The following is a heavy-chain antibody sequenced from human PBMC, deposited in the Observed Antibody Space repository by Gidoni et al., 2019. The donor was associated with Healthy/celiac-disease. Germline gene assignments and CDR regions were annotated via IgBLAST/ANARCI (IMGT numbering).Heavy chain of an antibody. V-gene: IGHV1-69*01. CDR1: GSTFSSYA. J-gene: IGHJ4*02. CDR2: IIPIFGTA. D-gene: IGHD2-8*01. CDR3: ALRPRSCTNGVCYFPSYPAYYFDY. Sequence: QVQLVQSGAEVKKSGSSVKVSCKASGSTFSSYAMSWVRQAPGQGREWMGGIIPIFGTANYAQKFQGRVTITADESTSTAYMELSSLRSEDTAVYYCALRPRSCTNGVCYFPSYPAYYFDYWGQGTLVTVSS.